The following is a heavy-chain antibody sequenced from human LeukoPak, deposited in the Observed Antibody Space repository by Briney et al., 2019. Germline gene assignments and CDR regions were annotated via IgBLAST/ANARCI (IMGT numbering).Heavy chain of an antibody. CDR1: GFTFSSNA. CDR2: ISGSGGNT. CDR3: AKSRSPGFDY. J-gene: IGHJ4*02. V-gene: IGHV3-23*01. D-gene: IGHD1-14*01. Sequence: GGSLRLSCAASGFTFSSNAMSWVRQAPGKGLEWVSAISGSGGNTYYADSVKGRFTMSRDNSKNTLYLQMNSLRVDDTAVYYCAKSRSPGFDYWGQGTLVTVSS.